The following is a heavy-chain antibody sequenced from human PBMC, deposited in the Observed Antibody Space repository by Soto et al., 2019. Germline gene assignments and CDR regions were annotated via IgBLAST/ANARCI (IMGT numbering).Heavy chain of an antibody. CDR2: ISYDGNKK. D-gene: IGHD3-3*01. J-gene: IGHJ6*02. CDR3: ARVWSSREQSNYYYGMDV. Sequence: QVQLVESGGGVVQPGRSLRLSCAASGFTFSSYAMHWVRQAPGKGLEWVAVISYDGNKKYYADSVKGRFTISRDNSKNTLYLQMNSLRAEDTAVYYCARVWSSREQSNYYYGMDVWGQGTTVTVSS. V-gene: IGHV3-30-3*01. CDR1: GFTFSSYA.